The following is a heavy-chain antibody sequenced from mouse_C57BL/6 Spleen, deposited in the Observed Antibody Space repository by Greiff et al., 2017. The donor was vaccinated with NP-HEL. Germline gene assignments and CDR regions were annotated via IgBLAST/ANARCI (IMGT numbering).Heavy chain of an antibody. D-gene: IGHD1-1*02. Sequence: EVQLVESGGGLVQPKGSLKLSCAASGFSFNTYAMNWVRQAPGKGLEWVARIRSKSNNYATYYADSVKDRFTISRDDSESMLYLQMNNLKTEDTAMYYCVRHGSYEYFDVWGTGTTVTVSS. V-gene: IGHV10-1*01. CDR2: IRSKSNNYAT. CDR1: GFSFNTYA. CDR3: VRHGSYEYFDV. J-gene: IGHJ1*03.